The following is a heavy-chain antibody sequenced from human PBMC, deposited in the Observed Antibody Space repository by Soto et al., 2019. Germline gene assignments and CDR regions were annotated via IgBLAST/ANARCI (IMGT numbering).Heavy chain of an antibody. J-gene: IGHJ4*02. D-gene: IGHD3-3*01. V-gene: IGHV4-4*02. CDR2: IFHSGST. CDR3: VRGGFWSGSDY. Sequence: PSETLSLTCDVSGDSISNNYWWTWVRQFPGEGLQWIGEIFHSGSTNYHPPLKNRVNISVDKSNNRFSLMLSSVTAADTAVYFCVRGGFWSGSDYWGQGIQVTVSS. CDR1: GDSISNNYW.